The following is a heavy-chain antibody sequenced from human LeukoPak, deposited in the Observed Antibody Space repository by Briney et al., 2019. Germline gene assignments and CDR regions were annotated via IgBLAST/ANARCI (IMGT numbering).Heavy chain of an antibody. CDR1: GGSICSYY. Sequence: TSETLSLTCTVSGGSICSYYWSWIRQPAGKGLEWIGRIYTSGSTNYNPSLKSRVTMSVDTSKNQFSLKLSSVTAADTAVYYCARSSITIFGVVISPFGYWGQGTLVTVSS. V-gene: IGHV4-4*07. D-gene: IGHD3-3*01. CDR2: IYTSGST. J-gene: IGHJ4*02. CDR3: ARSSITIFGVVISPFGY.